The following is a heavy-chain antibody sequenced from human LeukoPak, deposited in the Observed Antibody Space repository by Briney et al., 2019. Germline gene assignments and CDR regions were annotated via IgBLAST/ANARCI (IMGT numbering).Heavy chain of an antibody. Sequence: ASQTLPLTCTVSGGSISSGSYYWSWIRQPAGKGLEWIGRIYTSGSTNYNPSLKSRVTISVDTSKNQFSLKLSSVTAADTAVYYCARDEQWLAHDAFDIWGQGTMVTASS. CDR2: IYTSGST. CDR1: GGSISSGSYY. CDR3: ARDEQWLAHDAFDI. V-gene: IGHV4-61*02. D-gene: IGHD6-19*01. J-gene: IGHJ3*02.